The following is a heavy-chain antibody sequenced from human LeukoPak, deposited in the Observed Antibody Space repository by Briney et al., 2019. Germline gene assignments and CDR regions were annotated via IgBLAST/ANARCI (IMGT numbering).Heavy chain of an antibody. D-gene: IGHD3-22*01. CDR1: RFTFRDHF. CDR3: AKEFDSSGYSAFDI. Sequence: GGSLRLSCAASRFTFRDHFMSWIRQPPGKGLEYVSYISSSGSDTYYSDSVKGRFTVSRDNAKNSLFLQMNSLRAEDTAVYYCAKEFDSSGYSAFDIWGQGTMVTISS. V-gene: IGHV3-11*04. CDR2: ISSSGSDT. J-gene: IGHJ3*02.